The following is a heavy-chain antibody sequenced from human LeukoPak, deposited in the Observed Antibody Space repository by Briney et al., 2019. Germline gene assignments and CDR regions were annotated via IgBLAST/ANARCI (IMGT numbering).Heavy chain of an antibody. CDR3: ARSRSNWGYPDAFDI. CDR1: GGSISSYY. V-gene: IGHV4-59*01. CDR2: IYYSGST. Sequence: SETLSLTCTVSGGSISSYYWSWIRQPPGKGLEWIGYIYYSGSTNYNPSLKSRVTISVDTSKNQFSLKLSSVTAADTAVYYCARSRSNWGYPDAFDIWGQGTMVTVSS. D-gene: IGHD7-27*01. J-gene: IGHJ3*02.